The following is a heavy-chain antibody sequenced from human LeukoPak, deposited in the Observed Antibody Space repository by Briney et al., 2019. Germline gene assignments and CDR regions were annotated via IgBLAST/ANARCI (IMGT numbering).Heavy chain of an antibody. Sequence: RSGGSLRLSCAASGFTFSNAWVSWVRQAPGKGLEWIGRIKSKVSGETTDYAEPVKGRFTISRDDSKNTIYLQLNSLKTEDTAVYYCSWIRGALGYFFMDVWGKGTTVTISS. CDR1: GFTFSNAW. J-gene: IGHJ6*03. CDR3: SWIRGALGYFFMDV. D-gene: IGHD3-10*01. V-gene: IGHV3-15*01. CDR2: IKSKVSGETT.